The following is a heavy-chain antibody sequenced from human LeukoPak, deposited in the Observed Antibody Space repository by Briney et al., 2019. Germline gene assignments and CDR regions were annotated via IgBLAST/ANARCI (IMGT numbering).Heavy chain of an antibody. CDR1: GYTFTSYG. CDR3: ARSFPHVVVVPAAIPLDY. V-gene: IGHV1-18*01. D-gene: IGHD2-2*02. CDR2: ISAYNGNT. J-gene: IGHJ4*02. Sequence: ASVKVSCKASGYTFTSYGISWVRQAPGQGLEWMGWISAYNGNTNYAQKLQGRVTMTTDTSTSTAYMELRSLRSDDTAVYYCARSFPHVVVVPAAIPLDYWGQGTPVTVSS.